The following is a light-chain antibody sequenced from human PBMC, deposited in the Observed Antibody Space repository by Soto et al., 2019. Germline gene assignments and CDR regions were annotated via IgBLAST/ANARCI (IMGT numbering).Light chain of an antibody. J-gene: IGKJ1*01. CDR2: DAS. V-gene: IGKV3-20*01. CDR1: QSVSGAY. Sequence: EIVLTPSPGTLSLSPVERATLSCRASQSVSGAYLAWYQQKPGQAPRLLIYDASSRATGIPDRFSGSGSGTDFTLTISRLEPEDFAVFFCQQYGNSPRTFGQGTKVDIK. CDR3: QQYGNSPRT.